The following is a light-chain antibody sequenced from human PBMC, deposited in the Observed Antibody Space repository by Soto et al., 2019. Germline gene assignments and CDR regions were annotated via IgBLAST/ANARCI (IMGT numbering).Light chain of an antibody. CDR2: DVS. Sequence: QSVLTQPASVPGSPGHSITISCTGTSSDVGGYNYVSWYQQHPGKAPKLMIYDVSNRPSGVSNRFSGSKSGNTASLTISGLQAEDEADYYCSSYTSGSTLDVFGTGTKVTVL. J-gene: IGLJ1*01. V-gene: IGLV2-14*01. CDR3: SSYTSGSTLDV. CDR1: SSDVGGYNY.